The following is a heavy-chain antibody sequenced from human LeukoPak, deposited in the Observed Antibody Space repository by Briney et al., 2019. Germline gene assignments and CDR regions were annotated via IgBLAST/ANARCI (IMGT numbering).Heavy chain of an antibody. CDR1: GYSFTSYW. CDR2: IYPGDSDT. J-gene: IGHJ4*02. D-gene: IGHD3-10*01. V-gene: IGHV5-51*01. CDR3: ARSLLRFGENHFDY. Sequence: GESLKISCKCSGYSFTSYWIGWVRQLPGKGLEWMGIIYPGDSDTRYSPSFQGQVTISADKSISTAYLQWRSLKASDTAMYYCARSLLRFGENHFDYWGQGTLVTVSS.